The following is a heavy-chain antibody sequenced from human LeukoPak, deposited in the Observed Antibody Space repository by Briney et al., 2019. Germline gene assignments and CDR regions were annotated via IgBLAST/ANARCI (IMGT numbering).Heavy chain of an antibody. J-gene: IGHJ4*02. V-gene: IGHV3-23*01. CDR2: ISGSGGST. CDR3: AKDIYTRTQAAAGTPSTDY. D-gene: IGHD6-13*01. Sequence: PGGSLRLSXAASGFTFSSYAMSWVRQAPGKGLEWVSAISGSGGSTYYADSVKGRFTISRDNSKNTLYLQMNSLRAEDTAVYYCAKDIYTRTQAAAGTPSTDYWGQGTLVTVSS. CDR1: GFTFSSYA.